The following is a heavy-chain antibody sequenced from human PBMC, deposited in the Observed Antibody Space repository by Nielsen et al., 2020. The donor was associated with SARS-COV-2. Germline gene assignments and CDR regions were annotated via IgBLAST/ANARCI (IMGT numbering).Heavy chain of an antibody. Sequence: ASVKVSCKASGYTFTGYHIHWVRQAPGQGLEWMGRINPSTGGTYYAHKFQGRITMTRDTSISTAYMELSSLSSEDTAVYFCARGNCSGTTCYGLDYWGQGTLVSVSS. CDR1: GYTFTGYH. V-gene: IGHV1-2*06. CDR3: ARGNCSGTTCYGLDY. CDR2: INPSTGGT. J-gene: IGHJ4*02. D-gene: IGHD2-15*01.